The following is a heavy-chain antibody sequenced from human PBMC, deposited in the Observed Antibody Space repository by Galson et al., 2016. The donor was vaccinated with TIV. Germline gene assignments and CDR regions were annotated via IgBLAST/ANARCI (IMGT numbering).Heavy chain of an antibody. CDR1: GYSIASGYF. Sequence: ETLSLTCTVSGYSIASGYFWGWIRQPPGKGLEWLGNMHESGSSYYNPSLKSRLTISVDTSKNQFSLKLRSVTAADSAVYYCARDCTRTTCRIYYYGMDVWGQGTTVTVSS. CDR2: MHESGSS. CDR3: ARDCTRTTCRIYYYGMDV. D-gene: IGHD1-14*01. J-gene: IGHJ6*02. V-gene: IGHV4-38-2*02.